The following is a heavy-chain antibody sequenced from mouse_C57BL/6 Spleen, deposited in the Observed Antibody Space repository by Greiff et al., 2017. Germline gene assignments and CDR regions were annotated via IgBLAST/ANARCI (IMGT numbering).Heavy chain of an antibody. V-gene: IGHV1-81*01. J-gene: IGHJ4*01. D-gene: IGHD2-1*01. Sequence: QVQLQQSGAELARPGASVKLSCKASGYTFTSYGISWVKQRTGQGLEWIGEIYPRSGNTYYNEKFKGKDTLTADKSSSTAYMELRSLTSEDSAVXFCARLTIYYGNYVGYAMDYWGQGTSVTVSS. CDR3: ARLTIYYGNYVGYAMDY. CDR1: GYTFTSYG. CDR2: IYPRSGNT.